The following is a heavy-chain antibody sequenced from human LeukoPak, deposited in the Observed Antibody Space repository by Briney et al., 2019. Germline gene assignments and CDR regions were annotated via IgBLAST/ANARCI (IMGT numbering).Heavy chain of an antibody. J-gene: IGHJ4*02. D-gene: IGHD1-26*01. CDR3: ARPHSGGYTLLGY. CDR1: GYTFTGYY. Sequence: ASVKVSCKASGYTFTGYYMHWVRQAPGQGLEWMGWINPNSGGTNYAQKFQGRVTMTRDTSISTAYMELSRLRSDDTAVYYCARPHSGGYTLLGYWGQGTLVTVSS. CDR2: INPNSGGT. V-gene: IGHV1-2*02.